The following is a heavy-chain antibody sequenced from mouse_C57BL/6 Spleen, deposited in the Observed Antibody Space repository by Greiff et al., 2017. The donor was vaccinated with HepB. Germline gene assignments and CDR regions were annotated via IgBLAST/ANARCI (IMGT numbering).Heavy chain of an antibody. Sequence: EVKVEESGGGLVKPGGSLKLSCAASGFTFSDYGMHWVRQAPEKGLEWVAYISSGSSTIYYADTVKGRFTFSRDNAKNTLFLQMTSLRSEYTSMYYCARKGGPYYFDYWGQGTTLTVSS. CDR1: GFTFSDYG. V-gene: IGHV5-17*01. D-gene: IGHD1-1*02. CDR2: ISSGSSTI. J-gene: IGHJ2*01. CDR3: ARKGGPYYFDY.